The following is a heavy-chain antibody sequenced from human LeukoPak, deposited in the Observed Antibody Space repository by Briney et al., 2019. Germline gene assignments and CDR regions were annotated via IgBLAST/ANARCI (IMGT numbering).Heavy chain of an antibody. CDR2: IWYDGSKK. D-gene: IGHD3-10*01. Sequence: GGSLRLSCAASGFTFSSYGMHWVRQAPGKGLEWGALIWYDGSKKYYADSVKGRFTISRDDPKNTLYLQMNSLRVEDTAVYYCATDRGAYDSGTSFYDYWGQGSLVTVSA. CDR1: GFTFSSYG. CDR3: ATDRGAYDSGTSFYDY. V-gene: IGHV3-33*01. J-gene: IGHJ4*02.